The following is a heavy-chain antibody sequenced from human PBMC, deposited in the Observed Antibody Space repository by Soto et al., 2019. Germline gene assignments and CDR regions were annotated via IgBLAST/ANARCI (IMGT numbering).Heavy chain of an antibody. CDR3: ARQVYGDYAFDY. D-gene: IGHD4-17*01. J-gene: IGHJ4*02. CDR2: IYYSGST. Sequence: SETLSLTCTVSGGSIGSYYWSWIRQPPGKGLEWIGYIYYSGSTNYNPSLKSRVTISVDTSKNQFSLKLSSVTAVDTAVYYCARQVYGDYAFDYWGQGTLVTVSS. CDR1: GGSIGSYY. V-gene: IGHV4-59*08.